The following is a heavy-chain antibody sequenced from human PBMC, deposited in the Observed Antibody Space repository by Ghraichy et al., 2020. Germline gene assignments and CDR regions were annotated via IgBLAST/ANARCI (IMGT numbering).Heavy chain of an antibody. D-gene: IGHD3-22*01. Sequence: SETLSLTCAVYGGSFSGYYWSWIRQPPGKGLEWIGEINHSGSTNYNPSLKSRVTISVDTSKNQFSLKLSSVTAADTAVYYCARPYFTMIVAAHPDAFDIWGQGTMVTVSS. CDR3: ARPYFTMIVAAHPDAFDI. CDR2: INHSGST. CDR1: GGSFSGYY. J-gene: IGHJ3*02. V-gene: IGHV4-34*01.